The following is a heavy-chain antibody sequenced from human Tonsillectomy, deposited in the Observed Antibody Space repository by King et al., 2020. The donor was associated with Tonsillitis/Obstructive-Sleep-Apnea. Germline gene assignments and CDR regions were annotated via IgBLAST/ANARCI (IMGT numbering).Heavy chain of an antibody. CDR3: AKEWGDIAARPRHFDY. Sequence: VQLVESGGGLVQPGGSLRLSCAASGFTFSSYAMSWVRQAPGKGLEWVSAISDSGGSTYNADSVKGRFTLSRENSKNTLYLQMNSLRAEDTAVYYCAKEWGDIAARPRHFDYWGQGTLVTVPS. V-gene: IGHV3-23*04. CDR2: ISDSGGST. J-gene: IGHJ4*02. D-gene: IGHD6-6*01. CDR1: GFTFSSYA.